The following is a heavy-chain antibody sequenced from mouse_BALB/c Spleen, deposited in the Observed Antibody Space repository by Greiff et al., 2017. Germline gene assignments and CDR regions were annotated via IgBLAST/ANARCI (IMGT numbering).Heavy chain of an antibody. J-gene: IGHJ2*01. CDR3: TRGPLRY. CDR2: IYPGSGST. CDR1: GYTFTSYW. V-gene: IGHV1S22*01. Sequence: LQQPGSELVRPGASVKLSCKASGYTFTSYWMHWVKQRPGQGLEWIGNIYPGSGSTNYDEKFKSKATLTVDTSSSTAYMQLSSLTSEDSAVYYCTRGPLRYWGQGTTLTVSS.